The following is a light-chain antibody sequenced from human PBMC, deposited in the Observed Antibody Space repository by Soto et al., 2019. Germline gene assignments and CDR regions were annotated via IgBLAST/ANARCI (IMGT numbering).Light chain of an antibody. CDR2: DAS. V-gene: IGKV1-5*01. CDR1: QSIGRW. CDR3: QQYNSYSGT. Sequence: IQMTQSHSTLSASVGDRVTITCRASQSIGRWLAWYQQKPGTAPKLLIYDASTLKSGVPSRFSGSGSGTEFTLTISSLQPDDFATYYCQQYNSYSGTFGQGTNV. J-gene: IGKJ1*01.